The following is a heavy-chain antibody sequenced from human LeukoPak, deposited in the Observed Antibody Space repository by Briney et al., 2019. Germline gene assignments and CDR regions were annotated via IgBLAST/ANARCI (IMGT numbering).Heavy chain of an antibody. CDR3: ARGYYYDSSGYYGGYYFDY. D-gene: IGHD3-22*01. CDR1: GGTFSSYA. J-gene: IGHJ4*02. V-gene: IGHV1-69*05. Sequence: SVKVSCKASGGTFSSYAISWVRQAPGQGLEWMGGIIPIFGTANYAQKFQGRVTITTDESTSTAYMELSSLRSEDTAVYYCARGYYYDSSGYYGGYYFDYWGQGTLVTVSS. CDR2: IIPIFGTA.